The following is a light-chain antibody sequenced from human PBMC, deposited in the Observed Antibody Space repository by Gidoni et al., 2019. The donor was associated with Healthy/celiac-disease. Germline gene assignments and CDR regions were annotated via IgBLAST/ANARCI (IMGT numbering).Light chain of an antibody. CDR3: QQSYSTPLT. CDR1: QSISSY. CDR2: AAS. V-gene: IGKV1-39*01. Sequence: IQLTQSPSSLSASVADRVTTSCRASQSISSYLNWYQQKPGKAPKLLIYAASSLQSGVPLRFSGSGSGTDFTLTISSLQPEDFATYYCQQSYSTPLTFGPGTKVDIK. J-gene: IGKJ3*01.